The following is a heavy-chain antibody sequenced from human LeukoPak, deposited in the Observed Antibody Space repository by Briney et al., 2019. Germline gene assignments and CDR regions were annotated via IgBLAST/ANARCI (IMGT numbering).Heavy chain of an antibody. D-gene: IGHD1-26*01. V-gene: IGHV3-74*01. J-gene: IGHJ4*02. Sequence: GGSLTLSCAASGFTFSNYWMTWVRQAPGQGLVWLSRINDAGRDISYADSVKGRFTSSRDNAKNTLYLQMNSLRAEDTAVYYCTRIRVGAHQLEYWGQGTLVTVSS. CDR3: TRIRVGAHQLEY. CDR2: INDAGRDI. CDR1: GFTFSNYW.